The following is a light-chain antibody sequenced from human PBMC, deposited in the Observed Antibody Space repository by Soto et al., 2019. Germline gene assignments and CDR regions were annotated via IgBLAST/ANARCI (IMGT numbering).Light chain of an antibody. CDR2: LNSDGSH. CDR3: QTWCTGTVV. CDR1: SGHSSYA. J-gene: IGLJ2*01. V-gene: IGLV4-69*01. Sequence: QPVLTQSPSASASLGASVKLTCTLSSGHSSYAIAWHQQQPEKGHRYLMKLNSDGSHSKGDWIPDRVSGSSSGAERDLTISSLQSEDEADDDCQTWCTGTVVFGGGTKLTVL.